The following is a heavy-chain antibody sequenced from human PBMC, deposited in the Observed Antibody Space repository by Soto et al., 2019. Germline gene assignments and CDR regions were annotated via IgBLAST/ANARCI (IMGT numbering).Heavy chain of an antibody. CDR1: GFTFSSYA. CDR3: ARGAGGSYSPYFDY. Sequence: QVQLVESGGGLVQPGRPLRLSCAASGFTFSSYAMHWVRQAPGKGLEWVAVISYDGTNKYYADSVKGRFTISRDNSKNTLYLQMNSLRAEDTAVYYCARGAGGSYSPYFDYWGQGTLVTVSS. J-gene: IGHJ4*02. D-gene: IGHD1-26*01. V-gene: IGHV3-30-3*01. CDR2: ISYDGTNK.